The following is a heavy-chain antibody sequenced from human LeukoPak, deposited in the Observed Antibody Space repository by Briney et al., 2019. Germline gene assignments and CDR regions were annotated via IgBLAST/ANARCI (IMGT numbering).Heavy chain of an antibody. D-gene: IGHD2-2*01. CDR3: ANTPHQLQSAWWFDP. J-gene: IGHJ5*02. V-gene: IGHV3-23*01. CDR2: ISGSGGST. Sequence: PGGSLRLSCAASGFTFSSYAMSWVRQAPGKGLEWVSAISGSGGSTYYADSVKGRFTISRDNSKNTLYLQMNSLRAEDTAVYYCANTPHQLQSAWWFDPWGQGTLVTVSS. CDR1: GFTFSSYA.